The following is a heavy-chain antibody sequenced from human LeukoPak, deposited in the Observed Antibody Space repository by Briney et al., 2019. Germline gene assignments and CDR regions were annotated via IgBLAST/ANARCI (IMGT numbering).Heavy chain of an antibody. CDR3: ARDPKPPYYYGSGSYYNVPDPIYYYYGMDV. Sequence: ASVKVSCKASGYTFTSYGISWVRQAPGQGLEWMGWINPNSGGTNYAQKFQGRVTMTRDTSISTAYMELSRLRSDDTAVYYCARDPKPPYYYGSGSYYNVPDPIYYYYGMDVWGQGTTVTVSS. CDR1: GYTFTSYG. D-gene: IGHD3-10*01. J-gene: IGHJ6*02. CDR2: INPNSGGT. V-gene: IGHV1-2*02.